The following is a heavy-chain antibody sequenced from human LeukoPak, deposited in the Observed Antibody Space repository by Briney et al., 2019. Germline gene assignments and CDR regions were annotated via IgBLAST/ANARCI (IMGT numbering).Heavy chain of an antibody. CDR1: GFTFTSYW. V-gene: IGHV3-7*01. J-gene: IGHJ4*02. CDR3: ARDLWDYYDCSGSTPFDY. CDR2: IKEDGSEK. Sequence: GGSLRLSCAASGFTFTSYWMSWVRQAPGKGLEWVANIKEDGSEKYYVGSVKGRFTISRDNAKNSLHLQMNSLRAEDTAVYYCARDLWDYYDCSGSTPFDYWGQGTLVTVSS. D-gene: IGHD3-22*01.